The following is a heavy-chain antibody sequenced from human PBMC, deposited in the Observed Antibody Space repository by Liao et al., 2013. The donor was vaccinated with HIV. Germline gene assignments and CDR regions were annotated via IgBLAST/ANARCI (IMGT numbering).Heavy chain of an antibody. V-gene: IGHV4-30-4*08. CDR3: ARYLSEAEGDAFDV. CDR1: GGSISSGDYY. D-gene: IGHD3-16*02. J-gene: IGHJ3*01. CDR2: IYYSGST. Sequence: QVRLQESGPGLVQPSETLSLTCSVSGGSISSGDYYWSWIRQPPGKGLEWIGYIYYSGSTYYNPSLKNRVTISVDTSTNQFSLKLRSVTATDTAVYYCARYLSEAEGDAFDVWGQGTLVTVSS.